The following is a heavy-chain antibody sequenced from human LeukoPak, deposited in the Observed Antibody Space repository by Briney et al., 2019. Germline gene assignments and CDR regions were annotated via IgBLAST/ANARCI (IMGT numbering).Heavy chain of an antibody. CDR3: AKPYYYGSRSYMDY. V-gene: IGHV3-30*18. J-gene: IGHJ4*02. D-gene: IGHD3-10*01. CDR1: GFTFSSYG. Sequence: GGSLRLSCAASGFTFSSYGMHWVRQAPGKGLEWVAVISYDGSNTYYADSVKGRFTISRNNSKNMLYLQMNSLRAEDTAVYYCAKPYYYGSRSYMDYWGQGTLVTVSS. CDR2: ISYDGSNT.